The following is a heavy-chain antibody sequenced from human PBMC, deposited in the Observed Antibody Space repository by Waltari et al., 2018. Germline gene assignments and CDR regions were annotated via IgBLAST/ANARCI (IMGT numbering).Heavy chain of an antibody. CDR3: ARGPTPRGY. J-gene: IGHJ4*02. D-gene: IGHD3-10*01. Sequence: QVQLQQWGAGLLKPSETLSLPCAGYGGSFSGYYWSWIRQPPGKGLEWIGEINHSGSTNYNPSLKSRVTISVDTSKNQFSLKLSSVTAADTAVYYCARGPTPRGYWGQGTLVTVSS. CDR2: INHSGST. V-gene: IGHV4-34*01. CDR1: GGSFSGYY.